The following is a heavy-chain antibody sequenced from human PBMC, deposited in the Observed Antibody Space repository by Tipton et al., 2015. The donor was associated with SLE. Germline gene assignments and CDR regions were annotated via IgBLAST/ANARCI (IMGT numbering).Heavy chain of an antibody. V-gene: IGHV4-31*11. CDR1: GYSISSGYY. CDR2: IYYSGST. CDR3: ARGYYGSGKHDL. D-gene: IGHD3-10*01. J-gene: IGHJ2*01. Sequence: TLSLTCAVSGYSISSGYYWSWIRQHPGKGLEWIGYIYYSGSTYYNPSLKSRVTISVDTSKNQFSLKLSSVTAADTAVYYCARGYYGSGKHDLWGRGTLVTVSS.